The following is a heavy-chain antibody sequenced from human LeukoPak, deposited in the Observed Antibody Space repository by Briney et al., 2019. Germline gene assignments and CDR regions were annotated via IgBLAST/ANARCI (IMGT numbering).Heavy chain of an antibody. Sequence: GASVKVSCKASGGTFSSYAISWVRQAPGQGLEWMGRIIPILGIANYAQKFQGRVTITADKSTSTAYMELSSLRSDDTAVYYCARDRQQPLPTNDAFDIWGQGTMVTVSS. J-gene: IGHJ3*02. V-gene: IGHV1-69*04. CDR2: IIPILGIA. D-gene: IGHD6-13*01. CDR3: ARDRQQPLPTNDAFDI. CDR1: GGTFSSYA.